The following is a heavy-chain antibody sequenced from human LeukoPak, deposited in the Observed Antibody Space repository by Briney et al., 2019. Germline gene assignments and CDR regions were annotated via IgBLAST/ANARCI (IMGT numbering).Heavy chain of an antibody. D-gene: IGHD6-19*01. V-gene: IGHV4-61*02. Sequence: SQTLSLTCTVSGGSISSGSYYWSWIRQPAGKGLEWIGRIYTSGGTNYNPSLKSRVTISVDTSKNQFSLKLSSVTAADTAVYYCARPTSSGWFDPWGQGTLVTVSS. CDR2: IYTSGGT. CDR3: ARPTSSGWFDP. CDR1: GGSISSGSYY. J-gene: IGHJ5*02.